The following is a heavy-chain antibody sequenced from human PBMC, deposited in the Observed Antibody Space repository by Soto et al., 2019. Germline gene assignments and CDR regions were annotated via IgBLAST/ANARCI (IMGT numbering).Heavy chain of an antibody. V-gene: IGHV3-7*01. J-gene: IGHJ3*02. Sequence: GGSLRLSCAASGFTFSSYWMSWVRQAPGKGLEWVANIKQDGSEKYYVDSVKGRFTISRDNAKNSLYLQMNSLRAEDTAVYYCARELRYFDWLFGLEVCAFDIWGQGTMVTVSS. CDR1: GFTFSSYW. CDR3: ARELRYFDWLFGLEVCAFDI. CDR2: IKQDGSEK. D-gene: IGHD3-9*01.